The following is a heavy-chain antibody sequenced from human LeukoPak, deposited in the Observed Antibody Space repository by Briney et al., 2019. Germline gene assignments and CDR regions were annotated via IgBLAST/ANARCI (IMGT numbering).Heavy chain of an antibody. J-gene: IGHJ4*02. V-gene: IGHV3-23*01. D-gene: IGHD3-22*01. Sequence: TGGSPRLSCAAAGITFSTYAMSWVRQAPREGLEWVSVISGSGDTTFYADSVRGRFTISRDNSKNTLYLQVNSLRAEDTAVYYCAKVPPGYDTSGPIDYWGEGTLVSVSS. CDR3: AKVPPGYDTSGPIDY. CDR1: GITFSTYA. CDR2: ISGSGDTT.